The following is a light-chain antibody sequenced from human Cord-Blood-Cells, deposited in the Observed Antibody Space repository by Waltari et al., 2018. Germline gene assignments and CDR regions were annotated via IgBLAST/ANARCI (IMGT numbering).Light chain of an antibody. CDR1: QSNNSY. Sequence: DIPMTQSPSSLSASVGDRVTITCRASQSNNSYLIWYQQKPGKAPKLLIYAASSLESGVPSRFSGSGSGTDFTLTISSLQPEDFATYYCQQSYSTPYTFGQGTKLEIK. CDR2: AAS. J-gene: IGKJ2*01. V-gene: IGKV1-39*01. CDR3: QQSYSTPYT.